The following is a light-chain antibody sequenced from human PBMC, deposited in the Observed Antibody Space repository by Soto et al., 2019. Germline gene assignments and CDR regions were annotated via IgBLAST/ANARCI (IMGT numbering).Light chain of an antibody. CDR1: QNLTSNY. Sequence: EIVLTQSPGTLSLSPGERATLSCRASQNLTSNYLTWYQQIPGQAPRLLISGASTRATGIPDRFTGGGSGSDFPLTISRLEPEDFGVYYCQQYDTSPPTFGPGTKVDFK. CDR2: GAS. J-gene: IGKJ3*01. CDR3: QQYDTSPPT. V-gene: IGKV3-20*01.